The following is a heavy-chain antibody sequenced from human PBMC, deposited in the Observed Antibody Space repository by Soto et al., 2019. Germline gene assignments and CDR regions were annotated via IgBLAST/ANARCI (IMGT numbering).Heavy chain of an antibody. CDR1: GFTFTTYS. J-gene: IGHJ4*02. D-gene: IGHD2-2*01. CDR3: ARDRDYAFDY. CDR2: ISSGGTM. Sequence: PGGSLSLSCTASGFTFTTYSMNWVRQAPGKGLEWLSYISSGGTMYYADSVKSRFTIYRDNDKNSLYLQVNDLRDEDTAVYYCARDRDYAFDYWGLGTLVTVSS. V-gene: IGHV3-48*02.